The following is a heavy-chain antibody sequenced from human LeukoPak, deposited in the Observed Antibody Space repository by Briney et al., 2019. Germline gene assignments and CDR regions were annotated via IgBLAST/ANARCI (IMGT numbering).Heavy chain of an antibody. D-gene: IGHD3-22*01. Sequence: ASVKVSCKASGYTFTGYYMHWVRQAPGQGLEWMGRINPNSGGTNYAQKFQGRVTMTRDTSISTAYMELSRLRSDDTAVYYCARGAAATRKYYYDSRAGFDYWGQGTLVTVSS. V-gene: IGHV1-2*06. CDR2: INPNSGGT. CDR1: GYTFTGYY. CDR3: ARGAAATRKYYYDSRAGFDY. J-gene: IGHJ4*02.